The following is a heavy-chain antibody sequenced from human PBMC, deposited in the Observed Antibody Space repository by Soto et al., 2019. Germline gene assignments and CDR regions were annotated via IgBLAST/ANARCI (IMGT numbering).Heavy chain of an antibody. V-gene: IGHV3-23*01. CDR3: AKDIGFWSGYSPYYYYYMDV. D-gene: IGHD3-3*01. CDR2: ISGSGGST. Sequence: PGGSLRLSCAASGFAFSSYAMSWVRQAPGKGLEWVSAISGSGGSTYYADSVKGRFTISRDNSKNTLCLQMNSLRAEDTAVYYCAKDIGFWSGYSPYYYYYMDVWGKGTTVTVSS. J-gene: IGHJ6*03. CDR1: GFAFSSYA.